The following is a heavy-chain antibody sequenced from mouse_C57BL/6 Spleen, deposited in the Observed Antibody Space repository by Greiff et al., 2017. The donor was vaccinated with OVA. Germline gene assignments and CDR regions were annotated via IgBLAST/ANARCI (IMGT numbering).Heavy chain of an antibody. Sequence: EVQLQQSGPVLVKPGASVKMSCKASGYTFTDYYMNWVKQSHGKSLEWIGVINPYNGGTSYNQKFKGKATLTVDKSSSTAYMELNSLTSEDSAVYYCARGGITTVGAMDYWGQGTSVTVSS. V-gene: IGHV1-19*01. J-gene: IGHJ4*01. D-gene: IGHD1-1*01. CDR2: INPYNGGT. CDR1: GYTFTDYY. CDR3: ARGGITTVGAMDY.